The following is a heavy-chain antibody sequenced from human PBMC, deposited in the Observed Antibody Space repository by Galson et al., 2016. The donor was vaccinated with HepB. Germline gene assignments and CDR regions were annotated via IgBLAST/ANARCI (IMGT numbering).Heavy chain of an antibody. Sequence: SLRLSCAASGFAFSTYAMSWVRQAPGKGLEWVSLIYADGGRTFYADSVRGRFTISRDKSKNTLYLQMSSLRADDSAVYYCAKDGCTSSSWYAYWGQGTLVTVSS. J-gene: IGHJ4*02. CDR1: GFAFSTYA. CDR3: AKDGCTSSSWYAY. V-gene: IGHV3-23*01. CDR2: IYADGGRT. D-gene: IGHD2-2*01.